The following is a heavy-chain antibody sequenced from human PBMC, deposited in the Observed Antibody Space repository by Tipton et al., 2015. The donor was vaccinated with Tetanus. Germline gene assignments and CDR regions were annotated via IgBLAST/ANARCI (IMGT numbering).Heavy chain of an antibody. J-gene: IGHJ6*02. V-gene: IGHV5-10-1*01. CDR3: ARRHYDFWRGYPYAMDV. CDR1: GYSFTNYW. CDR2: IDPSDSYI. D-gene: IGHD3-3*01. Sequence: VQLVQSGAEVKKPGESLRIFCKGSGYSFTNYWITWVRQMPGKGLEWMGRIDPSDSYIDYSPPFQGHVTISADKSVTTAYLQWSSLKASDTAVFYCARRHYDFWRGYPYAMDVRGQGTTVIVSS.